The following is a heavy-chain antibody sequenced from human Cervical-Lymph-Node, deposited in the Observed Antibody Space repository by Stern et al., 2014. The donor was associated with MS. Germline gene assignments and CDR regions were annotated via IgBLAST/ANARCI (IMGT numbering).Heavy chain of an antibody. J-gene: IGHJ3*02. V-gene: IGHV3-30*17. Sequence: MQLVEYGGGVVQRGRSQRLSCAASGFIFSNYAKHWVRQPAGEGLEWVAIVSSYGANTYFADSVKGRFTIPRDNSKNTLYLQMNSLKSEDPAMYYCASQIWGQGTMVTVSS. CDR3: ASQI. CDR2: VSSYGANT. CDR1: GFIFSNYA.